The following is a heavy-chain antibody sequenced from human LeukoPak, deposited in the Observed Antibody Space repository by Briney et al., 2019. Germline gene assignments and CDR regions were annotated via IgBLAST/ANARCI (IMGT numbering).Heavy chain of an antibody. J-gene: IGHJ4*02. D-gene: IGHD6-25*01. Sequence: SETLSLTCAVFGGSFSGYYWSWIRQPPRKGLEWIGEINHSGITNYNPSLKSRVTISVDTSKNQFSLKLSSVTAADTAVYYCARPSGYSFDYWGQGSLVAVSS. CDR3: ARPSGYSFDY. CDR2: INHSGIT. V-gene: IGHV4-34*01. CDR1: GGSFSGYY.